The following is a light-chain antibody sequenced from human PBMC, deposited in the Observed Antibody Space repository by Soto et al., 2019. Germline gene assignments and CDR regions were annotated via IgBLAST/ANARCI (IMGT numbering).Light chain of an antibody. J-gene: IGLJ2*01. CDR3: QSYDNGNVV. V-gene: IGLV6-57*02. CDR1: SGSIASNY. Sequence: NFMLTQPHSVSASPGKTVTISCTGSSGSIASNYVHWYQQRPGSGPTTVIYEHNQRPSGVPDRFSGSIDRSSNSASLTISGLRTEDEADYYCQSYDNGNVVFGGGTKLTVL. CDR2: EHN.